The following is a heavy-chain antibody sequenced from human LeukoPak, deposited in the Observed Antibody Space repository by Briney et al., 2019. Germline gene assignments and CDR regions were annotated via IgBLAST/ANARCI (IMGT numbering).Heavy chain of an antibody. D-gene: IGHD4-17*01. CDR1: GYIFTNYW. Sequence: GESLEISCKGSGYIFTNYWIGWVRQMPGKGLEWMGIIYPGDSDTRYSPSFQGQVTFSADKSISTAYLQWSSLKASDTAMYYCARRTGDYLEAFHMWGQGTMVIVSS. CDR3: ARRTGDYLEAFHM. J-gene: IGHJ3*02. CDR2: IYPGDSDT. V-gene: IGHV5-51*01.